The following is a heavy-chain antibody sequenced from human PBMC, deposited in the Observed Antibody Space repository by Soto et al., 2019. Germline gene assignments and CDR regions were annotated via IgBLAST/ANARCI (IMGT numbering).Heavy chain of an antibody. CDR1: GGTFSSYT. V-gene: IGHV1-69*04. D-gene: IGHD3-10*01. J-gene: IGHJ6*03. Sequence: AASVKVSCKASGGTFSSYTISWVRQAPGQGLEWMGRIIPILGIANYAQKFQGRVTITADKSTSTAYMELSSLRSEDTAVYYCARDSTSDYYPDYYMDVWGKGTTVTVSS. CDR3: ARDSTSDYYPDYYMDV. CDR2: IIPILGIA.